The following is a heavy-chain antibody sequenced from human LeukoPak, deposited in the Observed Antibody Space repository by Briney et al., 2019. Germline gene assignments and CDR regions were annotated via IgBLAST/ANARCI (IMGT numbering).Heavy chain of an antibody. Sequence: GGSLRLSCAASGFTFSSYWMSWVRQAPGKGLEWVSYISSSSSTIYYADSVKGRFTISRDNAKNSLYLQMNSLRAEDTAVYYCARGRGYNPTNFDYWGQGTLVTVSS. J-gene: IGHJ4*02. CDR1: GFTFSSYW. D-gene: IGHD5-24*01. CDR3: ARGRGYNPTNFDY. V-gene: IGHV3-48*01. CDR2: ISSSSSTI.